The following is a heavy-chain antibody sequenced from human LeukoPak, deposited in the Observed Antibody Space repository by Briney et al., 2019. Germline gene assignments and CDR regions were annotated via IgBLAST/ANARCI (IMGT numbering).Heavy chain of an antibody. Sequence: ASVKVSCKASGYTFTGYFTHWVRQAPGQGLEWMGWINCNSGVTNYAQKFQGWVTMTRDTSITTAHMELNRLTSDDTAVYYCARDRRGYTYAYDHWGQGTLVTVSS. D-gene: IGHD5-18*01. CDR2: INCNSGVT. J-gene: IGHJ4*02. CDR3: ARDRRGYTYAYDH. CDR1: GYTFTGYF. V-gene: IGHV1-2*04.